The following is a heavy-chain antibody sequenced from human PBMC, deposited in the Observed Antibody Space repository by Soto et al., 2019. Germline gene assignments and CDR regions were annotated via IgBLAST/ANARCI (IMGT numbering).Heavy chain of an antibody. CDR3: ARTMNWFDP. J-gene: IGHJ5*02. V-gene: IGHV5-51*01. CDR1: GYSFTNYW. D-gene: IGHD3-10*01. CDR2: IYPGDSDT. Sequence: GESLKISCKGSGYSFTNYWIGWVRQMPGKGLELMGIIYPGDSDTRYSPSFQGQISISADKSISTAYLQWSSLKASDTAMYYCARTMNWFDPWGQGTLVTVSS.